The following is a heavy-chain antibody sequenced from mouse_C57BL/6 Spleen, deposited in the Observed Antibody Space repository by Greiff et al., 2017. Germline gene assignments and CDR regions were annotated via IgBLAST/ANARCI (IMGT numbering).Heavy chain of an antibody. V-gene: IGHV5-4*01. CDR1: GFTFSSYA. CDR3: AREGVYYDPTYAMDY. D-gene: IGHD2-4*01. J-gene: IGHJ4*01. Sequence: EVMLVESGGGLVKPGGSLKLSCAASGFTFSSYAMSWVRQTPEKRLEWVATISDGGSYTYYPDNVKGRFTISRDNAKNNLYLQMSHLKSEDTAMYYCAREGVYYDPTYAMDYWGQGTSVTVSS. CDR2: ISDGGSYT.